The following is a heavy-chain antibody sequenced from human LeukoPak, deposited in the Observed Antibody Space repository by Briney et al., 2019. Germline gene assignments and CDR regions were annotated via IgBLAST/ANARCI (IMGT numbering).Heavy chain of an antibody. CDR1: GFTFSSCA. J-gene: IGHJ4*02. CDR3: ARDGLTTVTIDY. CDR2: ITYDGSNK. D-gene: IGHD4-17*01. Sequence: PGGSLRLSCAASGFTFSSCAMHWVRQAPGKGLEWVAVITYDGSNKFYADSVKGRFTISRDNSKNTVYLQMNSLRVEDAAVYYCARDGLTTVTIDYWGQGTLVTVSS. V-gene: IGHV3-30-3*01.